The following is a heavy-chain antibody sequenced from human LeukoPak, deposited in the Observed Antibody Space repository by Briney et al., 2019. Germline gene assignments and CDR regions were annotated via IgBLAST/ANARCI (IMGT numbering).Heavy chain of an antibody. J-gene: IGHJ4*02. CDR2: IYTDGRT. Sequence: GGSLRLSCAASGFTVTSNYMSWVRQTPGQGRLEWGSVIYTDGRTFYTGSVTGRFTISRDNSKNTLYPQMNSLRAEDTAVYYCARGQIYGTGSYFFDHWGQGTLVTVSS. CDR3: ARGQIYGTGSYFFDH. V-gene: IGHV3-66*01. D-gene: IGHD3-10*01. CDR1: GFTVTSNY.